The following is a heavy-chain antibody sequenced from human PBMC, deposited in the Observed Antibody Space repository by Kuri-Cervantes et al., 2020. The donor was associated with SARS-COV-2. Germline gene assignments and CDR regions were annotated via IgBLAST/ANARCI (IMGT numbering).Heavy chain of an antibody. CDR1: GGTFSSYA. J-gene: IGHJ4*02. CDR3: ARDGRGDGSSKTLDY. CDR2: IIPIFGTA. Sequence: SVKVSCKASGGTFSSYAISWVRQAPGQGLEWMGGIIPIFGTANYAQKFQGRVTITADESTSTAYMELRSLRSDDTAVYYCARDGRGDGSSKTLDYWGQGTVITVSS. V-gene: IGHV1-69*13. D-gene: IGHD1-26*01.